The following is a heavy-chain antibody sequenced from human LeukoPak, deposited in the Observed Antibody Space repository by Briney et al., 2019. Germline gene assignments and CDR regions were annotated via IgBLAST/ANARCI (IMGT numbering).Heavy chain of an antibody. CDR2: ISGSAGST. J-gene: IGHJ6*03. D-gene: IGHD2-2*01. CDR1: GFTFSSYA. CDR3: GGSAAHYYYMDV. Sequence: GGSLRLSCAASGFTFSSYAMSWVRQAPGKGLEWVSAISGSAGSTYYADSVKGRFTISRDNSKNTLYLQMNSLRAEDTAVYYCGGSAAHYYYMDVWGKGTTVTVSS. V-gene: IGHV3-23*01.